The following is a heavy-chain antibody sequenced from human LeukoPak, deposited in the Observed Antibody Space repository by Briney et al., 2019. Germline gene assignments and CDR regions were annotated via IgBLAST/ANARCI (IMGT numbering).Heavy chain of an antibody. CDR2: IYSGGST. CDR1: GFTFSSYE. J-gene: IGHJ4*02. Sequence: GGSLRLSCAASGFTFSSYEMNWVRQAPGKGLEWVSVIYSGGSTYYADSVKGRFTISRDNSKNTLYLQMNSLRAEDTAVYYCASSGSDPWGGYWGQGTLVTVSS. CDR3: ASSGSDPWGGY. V-gene: IGHV3-53*01. D-gene: IGHD3-10*01.